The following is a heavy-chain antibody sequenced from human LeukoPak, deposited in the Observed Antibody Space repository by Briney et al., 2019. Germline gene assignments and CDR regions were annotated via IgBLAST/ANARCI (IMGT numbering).Heavy chain of an antibody. CDR3: ARGRDSCGWYYRMLFDY. V-gene: IGHV4-34*01. CDR1: GGSFSGYY. J-gene: IGHJ4*02. Sequence: SETLSLTCAVYGGSFSGYYWSWIRQPPGKGLEWIGEINHSGSTNYNPSLKSRVTISVDTSKNQFSLKLSSVTAADTAVYYCARGRDSCGWYYRMLFDYWGQGTLVTVSS. CDR2: INHSGST. D-gene: IGHD6-19*01.